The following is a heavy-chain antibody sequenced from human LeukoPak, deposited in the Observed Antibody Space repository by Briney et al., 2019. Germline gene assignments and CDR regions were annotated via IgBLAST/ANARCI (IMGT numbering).Heavy chain of an antibody. CDR2: IYYSGST. V-gene: IGHV4-39*01. J-gene: IGHJ3*02. CDR1: GGSISSSSYY. D-gene: IGHD3-16*01. Sequence: SETLSLTCTVSGGSISSSSYYWGWIRQPPGKGLEWIGSIYYSGSTYYNPSLKSRVTISVDTSKNQFSLKLSSVTAADTAVYYCARLGLPVGGAFDIWGQGTMVTVSS. CDR3: ARLGLPVGGAFDI.